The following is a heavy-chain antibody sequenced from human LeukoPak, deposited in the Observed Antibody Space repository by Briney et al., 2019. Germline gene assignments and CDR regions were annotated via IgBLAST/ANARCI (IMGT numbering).Heavy chain of an antibody. D-gene: IGHD6-13*01. CDR1: GYTFTSYG. CDR2: INPNSGGT. CDR3: ARDPVIAAAGRVSWFDP. Sequence: GASVKVSCKASGYTFTSYGISWVRQAPGQGLEWMGWINPNSGGTNYAQKFQGRVTMTRDTSISTAYMELSRLRSDDTAVYYCARDPVIAAAGRVSWFDPWGQGTLVTVSS. J-gene: IGHJ5*02. V-gene: IGHV1-2*02.